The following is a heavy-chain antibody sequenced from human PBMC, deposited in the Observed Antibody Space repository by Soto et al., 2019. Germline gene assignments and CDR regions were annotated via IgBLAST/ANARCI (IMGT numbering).Heavy chain of an antibody. D-gene: IGHD4-17*01. CDR1: GFTFSSYA. V-gene: IGHV3-30-3*01. CDR3: ARDMSTTVTTQG. J-gene: IGHJ4*02. CDR2: ISYDGINK. Sequence: QVQLVESGGGVVQPGRSLRLSCAASGFTFSSYAMYWVRQAPGKGLEWVAVISYDGINKYYADSVKGRFTLSRDNSKNTLYLQMNSLRAEDTAVYYCARDMSTTVTTQGWGQGTLVTVSS.